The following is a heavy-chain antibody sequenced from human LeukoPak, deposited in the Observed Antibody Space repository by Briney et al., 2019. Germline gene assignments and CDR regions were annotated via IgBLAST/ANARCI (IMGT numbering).Heavy chain of an antibody. CDR2: ISYDGSNK. J-gene: IGHJ5*02. D-gene: IGHD5-24*01. V-gene: IGHV3-30*03. CDR1: GFTFSSFG. Sequence: GGSLRLSCAASGFTFSSFGMHWVRQAPGKGLEWVAVISYDGSNKYYADSVKGRFTISRDNSKNTLYLQMNSLRAEDTAVYYCARDNSVRDEAWWFNPWGQGTLVTVSS. CDR3: ARDNSVRDEAWWFNP.